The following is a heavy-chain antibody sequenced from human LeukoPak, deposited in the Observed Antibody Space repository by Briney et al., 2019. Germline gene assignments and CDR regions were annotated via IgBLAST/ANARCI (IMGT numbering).Heavy chain of an antibody. CDR2: LYYTGST. Sequence: SETLSLTCTVSGGSIDSYYWSWIRQPPGKRLEWIGYLYYTGSTNYNPSLRSRVTISFDTSKNLFSLNLSSVTAADTAVYYCARHHEYIWGSSVDYYAMDVWGQGTTVTVSS. CDR3: ARHHEYIWGSSVDYYAMDV. CDR1: GGSIDSYY. V-gene: IGHV4-59*08. J-gene: IGHJ6*02. D-gene: IGHD3-16*01.